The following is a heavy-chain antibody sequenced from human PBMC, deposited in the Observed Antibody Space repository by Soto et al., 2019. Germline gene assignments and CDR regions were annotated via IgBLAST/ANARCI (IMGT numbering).Heavy chain of an antibody. V-gene: IGHV4-59*08. Sequence: PSETLSLTCTVSGGSISSYYWSWIRQPPGKGLEWIGYIYYSGSTNYNPSLKIRVTISVDTSKNQLSLKLSSVTAADTAVYHCARHHDSWGQGTLVTVSS. CDR1: GGSISSYY. CDR3: ARHHDS. J-gene: IGHJ4*02. CDR2: IYYSGST.